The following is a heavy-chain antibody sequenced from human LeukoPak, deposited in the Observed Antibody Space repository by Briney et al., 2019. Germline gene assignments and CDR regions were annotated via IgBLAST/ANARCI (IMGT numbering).Heavy chain of an antibody. Sequence: PGGSLRLSCAASGFTFSSYDMHWVRQATGKGLEWVSAIGTAGDTYYPGSVKGRFTISRDNAKNSLYLQMNSLRADDTAVYYCARFAAGGSYYYYMDVWGKGTTVTVSS. D-gene: IGHD6-25*01. CDR2: IGTAGDT. J-gene: IGHJ6*03. V-gene: IGHV3-13*01. CDR3: ARFAAGGSYYYYMDV. CDR1: GFTFSSYD.